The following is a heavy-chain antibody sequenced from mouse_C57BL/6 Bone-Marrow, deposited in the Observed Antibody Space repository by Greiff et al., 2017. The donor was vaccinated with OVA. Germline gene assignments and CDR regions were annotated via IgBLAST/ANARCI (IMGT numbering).Heavy chain of an antibody. V-gene: IGHV1-55*01. CDR1: GYTFTSYW. CDR3: ARETAQASWFAD. D-gene: IGHD3-2*02. Sequence: QVQLQQSGAELVKPGASVKMSCKASGYTFTSYWITWVKQRPGQGLEWIGDIYPGSGSTNYNEKFKSKATLTVDTSSSTASMQLSSLTSADSAVYYWARETAQASWFADWGQGTPVTVSA. CDR2: IYPGSGST. J-gene: IGHJ3*01.